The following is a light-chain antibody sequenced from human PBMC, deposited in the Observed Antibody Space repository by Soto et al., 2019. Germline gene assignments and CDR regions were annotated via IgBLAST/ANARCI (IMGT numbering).Light chain of an antibody. J-gene: IGLJ2*01. CDR2: DVN. CDR3: SSYTSGSTLAV. CDR1: NSDVGGYNF. Sequence: QSALTQPASVSGSPGQSITISCTGTNSDVGGYNFVSWYQQHPGKAPKLIIFDVNYRPSGVSSRFSGSKSGNTASLTISGLQAEDEALYYCSSYTSGSTLAVFGGGTKLTVL. V-gene: IGLV2-14*01.